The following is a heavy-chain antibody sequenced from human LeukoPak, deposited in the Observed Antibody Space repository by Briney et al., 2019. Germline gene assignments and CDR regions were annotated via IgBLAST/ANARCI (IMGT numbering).Heavy chain of an antibody. D-gene: IGHD6-13*01. V-gene: IGHV3-66*01. J-gene: IGHJ3*02. CDR2: IYSGGST. CDR3: ASPLGYSNAFDI. Sequence: GGSLRLSCAASGFTVSSNYMTWVRRAPGKGLEWVSVIYSGGSTYYADSVKGRFTISRDNSKNTLYLQMNSLRAEDTAVYYCASPLGYSNAFDIWGQGTMVTVSS. CDR1: GFTVSSNY.